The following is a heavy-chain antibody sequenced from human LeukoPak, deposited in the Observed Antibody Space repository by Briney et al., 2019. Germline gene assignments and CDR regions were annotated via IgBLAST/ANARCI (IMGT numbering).Heavy chain of an antibody. J-gene: IGHJ4*02. CDR2: IWYDGSNK. V-gene: IGHV3-33*01. CDR1: GFTFSSYG. D-gene: IGHD3-10*01. Sequence: GGSLRLSCAASGFTFSSYGMRWVRQAPGKGLVWVVVIWYDGSNKYYADSVKGRFTISRDNSKNTLYLQMNSLRAEDTAVYYCARDREITMVRGVLDYWGQGTLVTVSS. CDR3: ARDREITMVRGVLDY.